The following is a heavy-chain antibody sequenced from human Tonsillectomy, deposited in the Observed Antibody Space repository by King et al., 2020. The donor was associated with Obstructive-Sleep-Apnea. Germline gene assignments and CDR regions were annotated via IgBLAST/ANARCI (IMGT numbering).Heavy chain of an antibody. CDR3: ATELEYCGGDCPFDY. CDR2: ISFSGTTV. V-gene: IGHV3-11*01. D-gene: IGHD2-21*02. Sequence: VQLVESGGGLVKPGGSLRLSCAASGFSFSDYYMSWIRQAPGKGLELVSYISFSGTTVYYRDSVKGRFTISRDNAKNSLYLQMNSLRAEETAVYYCATELEYCGGDCPFDYWGQGTLVTVSS. CDR1: GFSFSDYY. J-gene: IGHJ4*02.